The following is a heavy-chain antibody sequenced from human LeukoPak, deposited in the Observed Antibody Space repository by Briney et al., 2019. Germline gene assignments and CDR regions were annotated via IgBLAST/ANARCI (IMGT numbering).Heavy chain of an antibody. CDR2: VSGSGDRT. J-gene: IGHJ4*02. D-gene: IGHD3-10*01. Sequence: GGSLRLSCAASGFTFSSYAMSWVRQAPGKGLEWVSAVSGSGDRTYYAGSVKGRFTISRDNSKNIVYLRMNSLRAEDTAVYFCANSRGYGSGNLWGQGTLVTVSS. CDR1: GFTFSSYA. V-gene: IGHV3-23*01. CDR3: ANSRGYGSGNL.